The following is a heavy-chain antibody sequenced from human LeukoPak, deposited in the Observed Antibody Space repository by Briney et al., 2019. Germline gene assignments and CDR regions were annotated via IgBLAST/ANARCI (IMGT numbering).Heavy chain of an antibody. CDR1: GFTFSSYA. CDR2: ISGSGDET. V-gene: IGHV3-23*01. D-gene: IGHD5-18*01. Sequence: GGSLRLSCAASGFTFSSYAMSWVRQAPGKGLEWVSSISGSGDETYYADSVKGRFTISRDNSKNTVHLQMNSLRAEDTAVYYCARDEADTAMVGVFDYWGQGTLVTVSS. J-gene: IGHJ4*02. CDR3: ARDEADTAMVGVFDY.